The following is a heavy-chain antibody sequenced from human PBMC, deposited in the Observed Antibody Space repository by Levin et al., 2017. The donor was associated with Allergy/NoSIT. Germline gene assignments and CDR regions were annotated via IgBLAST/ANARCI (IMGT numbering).Heavy chain of an antibody. CDR1: GGSISSGGYS. D-gene: IGHD5-18*01. V-gene: IGHV4-30-2*01. CDR3: ARVAGYSYGYYFDY. CDR2: IYLSGST. Sequence: PSETLSLTCAVSGGSISSGGYSWSWIRQPPGKGLEWIGNIYLSGSTNDNPSLKSRVTMSVDRSKNQFSLKLSYVPAADTAVYYCARVAGYSYGYYFDYWGPGTLVTVSS. J-gene: IGHJ4*02.